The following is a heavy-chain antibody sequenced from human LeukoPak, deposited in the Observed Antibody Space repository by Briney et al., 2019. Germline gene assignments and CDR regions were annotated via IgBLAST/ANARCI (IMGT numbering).Heavy chain of an antibody. CDR3: ARAYGSGSYGYFDY. CDR1: GGSISSYY. CDR2: IYYSGST. Sequence: SETLSLTCTVSGGSISSYYWSWIRQPPGKGLEGSGYIYYSGSTNYNPSLKSRVTISVDTSKNQFSLTLSSVTAADTAVYYCARAYGSGSYGYFDYWGQGTLVTVSS. D-gene: IGHD3-10*01. J-gene: IGHJ4*02. V-gene: IGHV4-59*01.